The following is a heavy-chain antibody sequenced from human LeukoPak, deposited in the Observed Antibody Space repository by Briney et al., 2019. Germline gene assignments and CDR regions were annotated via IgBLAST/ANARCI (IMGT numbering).Heavy chain of an antibody. D-gene: IGHD3-10*01. J-gene: IGHJ4*02. V-gene: IGHV3-15*01. CDR1: GFTFSNAW. Sequence: GGSLRLSCAASGFTFSNAWMSWVRQAAGKGLEWVGRIKSKTDGGTTDYAAPVKGRFTISRDDSKNTLYLQMNSLKTEDTAVYYCTGNYYGSGSYADFDYWGQGTLVTVSS. CDR2: IKSKTDGGTT. CDR3: TGNYYGSGSYADFDY.